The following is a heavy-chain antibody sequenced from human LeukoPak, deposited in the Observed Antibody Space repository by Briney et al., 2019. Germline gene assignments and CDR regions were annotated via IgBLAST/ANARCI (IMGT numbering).Heavy chain of an antibody. CDR1: GFTDSSNY. CDR2: IYSDGSGGNT. CDR3: ASPSGGY. J-gene: IGHJ4*02. Sequence: GGSLRLSCAACGFTDSSNYMSWVRQTPGRGLEWVAIIYSDGSGGNTYYADSVKGRFTVSRDNSKNTLYLQMNSLRAEDTAVYYCASPSGGYWGQGTLVTVSS. D-gene: IGHD3-10*01. V-gene: IGHV3-53*01.